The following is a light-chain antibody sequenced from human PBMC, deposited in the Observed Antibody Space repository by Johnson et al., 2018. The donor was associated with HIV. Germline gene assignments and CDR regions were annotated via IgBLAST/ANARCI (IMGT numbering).Light chain of an antibody. CDR2: DNN. CDR3: GTWASSLVGV. CDR1: SSNIGNNY. Sequence: QSVLTQPPSVSAAPGQKVTISCSGSSSNIGNNYVSWYQQLPGTAPKLIIYDNNKRPSGIPDRFSGSKSGTSATLGITGLQTGDEADYYCGTWASSLVGVFGTGTKVTVL. V-gene: IGLV1-51*01. J-gene: IGLJ1*01.